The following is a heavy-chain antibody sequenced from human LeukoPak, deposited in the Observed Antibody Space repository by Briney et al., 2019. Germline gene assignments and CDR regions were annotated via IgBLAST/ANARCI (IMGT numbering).Heavy chain of an antibody. V-gene: IGHV3-23*01. CDR2: SSGSGGDR. CDR3: ARDRPLSAGGVIYFSYYGMGV. J-gene: IGHJ6*02. CDR1: GFTFGSYA. D-gene: IGHD3-10*01. Sequence: PGGSLRLSCAASGFTFGSYAMSWVRQAPGKGLEWVSSSSGSGGDRYYADSVRGRFTISRDNSKNTLYLQMNSLRAEDTAVYYCARDRPLSAGGVIYFSYYGMGVWGQGTTVTVFS.